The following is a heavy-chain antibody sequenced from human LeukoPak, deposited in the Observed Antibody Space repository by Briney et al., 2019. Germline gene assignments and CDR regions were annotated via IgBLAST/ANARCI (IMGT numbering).Heavy chain of an antibody. CDR2: INPNSGGT. D-gene: IGHD2-21*02. Sequence: GASVKVFCKASGYIFTDYYMHWVRQAPGQGLEWMGWINPNSGGTNYAQKSQGRVTMTRDTSISTTYMELSRLSSDDTAVYYCAREYCSDDDCYKNFDYWGQGTLVTVSS. J-gene: IGHJ4*02. CDR1: GYIFTDYY. V-gene: IGHV1-2*02. CDR3: AREYCSDDDCYKNFDY.